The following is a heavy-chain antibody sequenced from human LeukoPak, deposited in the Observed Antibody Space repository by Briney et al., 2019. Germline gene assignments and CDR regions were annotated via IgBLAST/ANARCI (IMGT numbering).Heavy chain of an antibody. CDR2: ISSSSYI. V-gene: IGHV3-21*01. CDR1: GFTFSSYS. Sequence: PGGSLRLSCAASGFTFSSYSMNWVRQAPGKGLEWVSSISSSSYIYYADSVKGRFTISRDNAKNSLYLQMNSLRAEDTAVYYCARDGAVAASGDFDYWGQGTLVTVSS. CDR3: ARDGAVAASGDFDY. D-gene: IGHD6-19*01. J-gene: IGHJ4*02.